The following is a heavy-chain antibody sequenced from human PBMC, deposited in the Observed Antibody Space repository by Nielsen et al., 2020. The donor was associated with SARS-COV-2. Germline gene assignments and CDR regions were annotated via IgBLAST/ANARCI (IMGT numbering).Heavy chain of an antibody. V-gene: IGHV3-30*03. Sequence: GGSLRLSCAASGFTFSSYEMNWVRQAPGKGLEWVAVISYDGSNKYYADSVKGRFTISRDNSKNTLYLQMNSLRAEDTALYYCASLTEDYYYGMDVWGQGTTVTVSS. J-gene: IGHJ6*02. CDR2: ISYDGSNK. CDR3: ASLTEDYYYGMDV. CDR1: GFTFSSYE. D-gene: IGHD2-21*02.